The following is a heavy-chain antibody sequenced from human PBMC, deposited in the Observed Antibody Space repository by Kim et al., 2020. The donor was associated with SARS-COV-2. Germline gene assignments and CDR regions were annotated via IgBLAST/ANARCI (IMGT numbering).Heavy chain of an antibody. D-gene: IGHD6-19*01. V-gene: IGHV3-30-3*01. Sequence: GGSLRLSCAASGFTFSSYAMHWVRQAPGKWLEWVAVISYDGSNKYYADSVKGRFTISRDNSKNTLYLQMNSLRAEDTAVYYCAREGREDSSGWYPADYYYYGMDVWGQGTTVTVSS. CDR1: GFTFSSYA. CDR3: AREGREDSSGWYPADYYYYGMDV. J-gene: IGHJ6*02. CDR2: ISYDGSNK.